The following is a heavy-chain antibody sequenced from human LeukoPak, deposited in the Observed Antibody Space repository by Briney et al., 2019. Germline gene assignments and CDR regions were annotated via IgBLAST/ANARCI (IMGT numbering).Heavy chain of an antibody. CDR2: ISPSGGST. Sequence: ASVKVSCKASGYTFTSSYMHWVRQAPGQGGEWMGIISPSGGSTSYAQKFQGRVTMTRDTSTSTVYMELSSLRSEDTAVHYCARSGGYYFYYFDYWGQGTLVTVSS. CDR1: GYTFTSSY. D-gene: IGHD3-22*01. CDR3: ARSGGYYFYYFDY. J-gene: IGHJ4*02. V-gene: IGHV1-46*01.